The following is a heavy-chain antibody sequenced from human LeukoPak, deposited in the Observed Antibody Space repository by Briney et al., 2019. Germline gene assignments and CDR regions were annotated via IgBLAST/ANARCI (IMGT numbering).Heavy chain of an antibody. CDR1: GVTFDDYA. Sequence: GGSLRLSCAASGVTFDDYAMHWVRQAPGKGLEWVSGISWNSGSIGYADSVKGRFTISRDNAKNSLYLQMNSLRAEDTALYYCAKDYGSSGYDAFDIWGQGTMVTVSS. V-gene: IGHV3-9*01. CDR3: AKDYGSSGYDAFDI. CDR2: ISWNSGSI. D-gene: IGHD3-22*01. J-gene: IGHJ3*02.